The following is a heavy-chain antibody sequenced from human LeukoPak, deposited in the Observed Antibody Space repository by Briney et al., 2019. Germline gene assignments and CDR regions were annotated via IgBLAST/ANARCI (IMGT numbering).Heavy chain of an antibody. V-gene: IGHV3-30*01. CDR2: ISYDGSNK. CDR3: ARDYSVSPLDY. CDR1: GFTFSSYA. D-gene: IGHD2-15*01. Sequence: GGSLRLSCAASGFTFSSYAMHWVRQAPGKGLEWVAVISYDGSNKYYADSVEGRFTISRDNSKNTLYLQMNSLRAEDTAVYYCARDYSVSPLDYWGQGTLVTVSS. J-gene: IGHJ4*02.